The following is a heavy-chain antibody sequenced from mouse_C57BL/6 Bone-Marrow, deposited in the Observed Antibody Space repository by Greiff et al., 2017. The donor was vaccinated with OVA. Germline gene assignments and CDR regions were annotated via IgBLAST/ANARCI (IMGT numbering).Heavy chain of an antibody. J-gene: IGHJ3*01. CDR3: ARPIYYDYDGGPWFAY. CDR1: GFTFSSYG. V-gene: IGHV5-6*01. D-gene: IGHD2-4*01. Sequence: EVHLVESGGDLVKPGGSLKLSCAASGFTFSSYGMSWVRQTPDKRLEWVATISSGGSYTYYPDSVKGRFPISRDNAKNTLYLQMSSLKSEDTAMYYCARPIYYDYDGGPWFAYWGQGTLVTVSA. CDR2: ISSGGSYT.